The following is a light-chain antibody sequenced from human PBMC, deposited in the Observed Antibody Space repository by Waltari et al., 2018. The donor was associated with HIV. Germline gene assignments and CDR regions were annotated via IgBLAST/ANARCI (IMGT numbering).Light chain of an antibody. CDR3: QHLNTYPYT. J-gene: IGKJ2*01. V-gene: IGKV1-9*01. CDR2: AAS. Sequence: DIQLTQSPSFLSASVGDRVTITCRASQGISSYLAWYQHKPGKAPKLLIYAASTLHSGVPSRFSGSGSGTEFTLTISSLQSEDFASYYCQHLNTYPYTFGQGTKLEIK. CDR1: QGISSY.